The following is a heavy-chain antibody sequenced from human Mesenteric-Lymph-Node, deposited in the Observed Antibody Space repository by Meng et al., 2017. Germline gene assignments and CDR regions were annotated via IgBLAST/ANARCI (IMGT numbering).Heavy chain of an antibody. CDR3: ASNGPVAGTHY. CDR2: IYYSGST. V-gene: IGHV4-59*08. Sequence: QVQVQESGPGLVKPSETLSLTCTVSGVSISTYYWSWIRQPSGKGLEWIGYIYYSGSTNYNPSLKSRVTISVDTSKNQFSLKLNSVTAADTAVYYCASNGPVAGTHYWGQGTLVTVS. J-gene: IGHJ4*02. D-gene: IGHD6-19*01. CDR1: GVSISTYY.